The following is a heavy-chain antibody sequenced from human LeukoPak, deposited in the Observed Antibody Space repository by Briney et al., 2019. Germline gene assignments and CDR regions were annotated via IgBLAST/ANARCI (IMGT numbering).Heavy chain of an antibody. CDR2: INPSGGST. J-gene: IGHJ4*02. D-gene: IGHD5-24*01. CDR3: AREDGYTNYDY. Sequence: GASVKVSCKASGYTFTRYQMHWVRQAPGQGLEWMGIINPSGGSTNYAQKFQGRVTMTRDTSTSRVYMELSSLRSEDTAVYYCAREDGYTNYDYWGQGTLVTVSS. V-gene: IGHV1-46*01. CDR1: GYTFTRYQ.